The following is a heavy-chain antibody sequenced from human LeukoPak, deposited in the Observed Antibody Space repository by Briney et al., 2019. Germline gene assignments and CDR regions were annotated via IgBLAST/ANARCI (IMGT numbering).Heavy chain of an antibody. V-gene: IGHV3-11*01. CDR3: ARDSQRLGELSPLDY. CDR1: GFTFSDYY. D-gene: IGHD3-16*02. CDR2: ISSSGSTI. Sequence: GGSLRLSCAASGFTFSDYYMSWIRQAPGKGLEWVSYISSSGSTIYYADSVKGRFTISRNNAKNSLYLQMNSLRDEDTAVYYCARDSQRLGELSPLDYWGQGTLVTVSS. J-gene: IGHJ4*02.